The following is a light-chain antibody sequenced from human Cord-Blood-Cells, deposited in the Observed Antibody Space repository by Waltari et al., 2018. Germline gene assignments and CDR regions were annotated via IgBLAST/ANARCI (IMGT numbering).Light chain of an antibody. CDR3: QQSYSTPPLT. Sequence: DLQMTQSQSSLSASVGDRVTIPCRASQSIIRYLNWYQQKPGKAPKLLIYAASSLQSGVPSRFSGSGSGTDFTLTISSLQPEDFATYYCQQSYSTPPLTFGGGTKVEIK. CDR2: AAS. V-gene: IGKV1-39*01. J-gene: IGKJ4*01. CDR1: QSIIRY.